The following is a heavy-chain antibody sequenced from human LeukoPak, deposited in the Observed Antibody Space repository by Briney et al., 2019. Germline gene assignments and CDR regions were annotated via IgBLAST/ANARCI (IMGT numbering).Heavy chain of an antibody. J-gene: IGHJ4*02. V-gene: IGHV3-30*18. D-gene: IGHD5-12*01. CDR1: GFTFSSSG. CDR2: ISYDGSNK. Sequence: GRSLRLSCAASGFTFSSSGMHWVRQAPGKGLEWVAVISYDGSNKYYADSVKGRFTISRDNSKNTLYLQMNSLRAEDTAVYYCAKIWVATTDYFDYWGQGTLVTVSS. CDR3: AKIWVATTDYFDY.